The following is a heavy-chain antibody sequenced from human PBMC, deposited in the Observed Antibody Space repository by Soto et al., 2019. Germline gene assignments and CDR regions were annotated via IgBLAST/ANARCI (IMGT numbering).Heavy chain of an antibody. CDR1: GYPFSKYG. V-gene: IGHV1-18*04. Sequence: QLQLVQSGAEVERPGASVRVSCKAYGYPFSKYGISWIRQAPGQGLEWMGWIKTDNGDTNYAQKFQGRVTMTTDTSSNTAYMELRSLRSDDTAVYYCATSYDSGFDPWGQGPLVSVSS. CDR3: ATSYDSGFDP. CDR2: IKTDNGDT. J-gene: IGHJ5*02. D-gene: IGHD5-12*01.